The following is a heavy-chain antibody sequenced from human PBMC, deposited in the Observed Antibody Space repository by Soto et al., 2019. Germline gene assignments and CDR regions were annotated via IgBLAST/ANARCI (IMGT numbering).Heavy chain of an antibody. CDR1: GFTFSSYG. Sequence: GGSLRLSCAASGFTFSSYGMHWVRQAPGKGLEWVAVIWYDGSNKYYADSVKGRFTISRDNSKNTLYLQMNSLRAEDTAVYYCARDLDYDSSGYYPDYWGQGTLVTVSS. CDR3: ARDLDYDSSGYYPDY. D-gene: IGHD3-22*01. CDR2: IWYDGSNK. J-gene: IGHJ4*02. V-gene: IGHV3-33*01.